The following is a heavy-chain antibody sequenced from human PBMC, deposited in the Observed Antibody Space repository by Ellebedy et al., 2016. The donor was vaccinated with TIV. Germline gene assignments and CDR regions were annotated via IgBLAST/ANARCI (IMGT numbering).Heavy chain of an antibody. J-gene: IGHJ4*02. D-gene: IGHD3-10*01. V-gene: IGHV3-72*01. CDR1: GFILNDHY. CDR2: MRNKANSYTT. Sequence: PGGSLRLSCAASGFILNDHYMDWVRQAPGKGLEWVGRMRNKANSYTTEYATSVKGRFSFSRDDSNNSLYLQMNSLKAEDTAVYYCARTGPGGRHYDYWGQGTLVTVSS. CDR3: ARTGPGGRHYDY.